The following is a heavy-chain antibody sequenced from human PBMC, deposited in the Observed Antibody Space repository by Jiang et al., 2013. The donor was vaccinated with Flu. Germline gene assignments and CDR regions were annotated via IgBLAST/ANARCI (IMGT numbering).Heavy chain of an antibody. V-gene: IGHV3-30*18. CDR2: ISYDGSNK. CDR1: GFTFSSYG. CDR3: AKEVGATFYYYYYGMDV. D-gene: IGHD1-26*01. J-gene: IGHJ6*02. Sequence: VESGGGVVQPGRSLRLSCAASGFTFSSYGMHWVRQAPGKGLEWVAVISYDGSNKYYADSVKGRFTISRDNSKNTLYLQMNSLRAEDTAVYYCAKEVGATFYYYYYGMDVWGQGTTVTVSS.